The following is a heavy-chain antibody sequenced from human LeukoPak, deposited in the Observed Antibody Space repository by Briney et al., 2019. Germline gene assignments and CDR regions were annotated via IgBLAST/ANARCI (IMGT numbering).Heavy chain of an antibody. CDR2: ISYDGSNK. J-gene: IGHJ4*02. V-gene: IGHV3-30*03. CDR1: GFTFSSYG. CDR3: ARGENSKTYPVSGY. D-gene: IGHD2/OR15-2a*01. Sequence: PGKSLRLSCAAFGFTFSSYGMHWVRQAPGKGLEWVAVISYDGSNKYYIDSVKGRFTISRDNSKNTLYLQMNSLRAEDTAVYYCARGENSKTYPVSGYWGQGTLVTVSS.